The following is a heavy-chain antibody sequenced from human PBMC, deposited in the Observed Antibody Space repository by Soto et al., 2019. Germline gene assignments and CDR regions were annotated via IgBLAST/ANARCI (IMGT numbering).Heavy chain of an antibody. Sequence: QVQLEESGGGVVQPGRSLRLSCAASGFTFSSYGMHWVRQAPGKGLEWVAVISYDGTSTDFADSVKGRFTISRDNSKNALFLEMNSLRAEDTAVCYCARDLGGGWIPDYFDHWGQGTLVTVSS. CDR1: GFTFSSYG. D-gene: IGHD3-16*01. J-gene: IGHJ4*02. V-gene: IGHV3-30*03. CDR2: ISYDGTST. CDR3: ARDLGGGWIPDYFDH.